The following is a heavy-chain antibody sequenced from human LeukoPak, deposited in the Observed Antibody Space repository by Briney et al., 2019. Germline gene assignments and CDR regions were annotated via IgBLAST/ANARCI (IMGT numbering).Heavy chain of an antibody. Sequence: GGSLRLSCAASGFTFSSYSMNWVRQAPGKGLEWVSSISSSSSYIYYADSVKGRFTISRDNAKNSLYLQMNSLRAEDTAVYYCARAPLGIIVVPVSFDDWGQGILVTVSS. J-gene: IGHJ4*02. CDR2: ISSSSSYI. CDR1: GFTFSSYS. CDR3: ARAPLGIIVVPVSFDD. V-gene: IGHV3-21*01. D-gene: IGHD3-22*01.